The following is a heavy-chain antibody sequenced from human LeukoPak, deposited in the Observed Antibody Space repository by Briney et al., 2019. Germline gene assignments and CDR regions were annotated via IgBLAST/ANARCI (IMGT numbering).Heavy chain of an antibody. CDR2: ISSSSSTI. Sequence: GGSLRLSCAASGFTFSSYSMNWVRQAPGKGLEWVSYISSSSSTIYYADSVKGRFTISRDNAKNSLYLQMNSLRAEDTAVYYCARVTDSSGYYAFDIWGQGTMVTVSS. CDR1: GFTFSSYS. V-gene: IGHV3-48*04. CDR3: ARVTDSSGYYAFDI. D-gene: IGHD3-22*01. J-gene: IGHJ3*02.